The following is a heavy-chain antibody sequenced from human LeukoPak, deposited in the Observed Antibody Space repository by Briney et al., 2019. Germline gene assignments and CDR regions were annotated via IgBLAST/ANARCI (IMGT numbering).Heavy chain of an antibody. CDR1: GGTFSSYA. J-gene: IGHJ4*02. CDR2: IIPIFGTA. CDR3: ARGKAPGYFDY. V-gene: IGHV1-69*05. Sequence: SVKVSCKASGGTFSSYAISWVRQAPGQGLEWMGRIIPIFGTANYAQKFQGRVTITTDESTSTAYMELSSLRSEDTAVYYCARGKAPGYFDYWGQGTLGTVSS.